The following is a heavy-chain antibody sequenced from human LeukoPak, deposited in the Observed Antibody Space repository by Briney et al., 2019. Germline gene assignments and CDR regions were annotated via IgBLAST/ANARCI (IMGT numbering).Heavy chain of an antibody. J-gene: IGHJ4*02. CDR2: IYHSGST. Sequence: SETLSLTCAVSGGSISSSNWWSWVRQPPGKGLEWIGEIYHSGSTNYNPSLKSRVTISVDKSKDQFSLKLSSVTAADTAVYYCARGRRYYYDSSGSYYFDYWGQGTLVTVSS. CDR3: ARGRRYYYDSSGSYYFDY. CDR1: GGSISSSNW. V-gene: IGHV4-4*02. D-gene: IGHD3-22*01.